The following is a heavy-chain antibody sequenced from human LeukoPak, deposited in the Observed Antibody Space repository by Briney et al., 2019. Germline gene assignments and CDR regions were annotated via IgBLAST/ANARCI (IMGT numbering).Heavy chain of an antibody. Sequence: PGGSLRLSCAASGFPFSSYAMHWVRQAPGKGLEWVANIKQDGSEKYYVDSVKGRFTISRDNAKNSLYLQMNSLRAEDTAVYYCARGDLGVVAATSPFGPSIMGYWGQGTLVTVSS. D-gene: IGHD2-15*01. J-gene: IGHJ4*02. V-gene: IGHV3-7*01. CDR2: IKQDGSEK. CDR3: ARGDLGVVAATSPFGPSIMGY. CDR1: GFPFSSYA.